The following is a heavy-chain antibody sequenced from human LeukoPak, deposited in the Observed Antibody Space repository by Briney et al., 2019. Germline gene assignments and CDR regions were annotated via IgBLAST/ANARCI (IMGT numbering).Heavy chain of an antibody. CDR1: GYSFTSYW. J-gene: IGHJ4*02. V-gene: IGHV5-51*01. D-gene: IGHD6-19*01. CDR3: ARQGQWLAPDY. Sequence: GESQNISCKGTGYSFTSYWIAWVRQMPGKGLEWMGIIYPGDSDTRYSPSFQGQVTISADKSISTAYLQWSSLKASDTAMYYCARQGQWLAPDYWGQGTLVTVSS. CDR2: IYPGDSDT.